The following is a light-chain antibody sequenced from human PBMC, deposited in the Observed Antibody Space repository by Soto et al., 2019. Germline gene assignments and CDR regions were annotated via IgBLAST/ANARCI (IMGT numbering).Light chain of an antibody. V-gene: IGKV3-20*01. J-gene: IGKJ4*01. CDR1: QTVKNDY. CDR2: GAS. CDR3: QQVKSYPRT. Sequence: ETVLTQSPGTLSLSPGEGATLSCRASQTVKNDYLAWYQQRRGLPPRLLIFGASGRATGIPDRFSGSGSGTDFTLTITSLQPEDFATYYCQQVKSYPRTFGGGTKVEIK.